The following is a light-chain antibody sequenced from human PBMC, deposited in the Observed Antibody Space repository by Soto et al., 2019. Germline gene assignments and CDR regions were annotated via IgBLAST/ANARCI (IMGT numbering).Light chain of an antibody. CDR3: QVWDSSSDHWV. CDR1: NIGSKS. CDR2: YDS. V-gene: IGLV3-21*04. J-gene: IGLJ3*02. Sequence: SYELTQPPSVSVAPGKTARITCGGNNIGSKSVPWYHQKPGQAPVLVIYYDSDRPSGIPERFSGSNSGNTATLTISRVEAGDEADYYCQVWDSSSDHWVFGGGTKLPVL.